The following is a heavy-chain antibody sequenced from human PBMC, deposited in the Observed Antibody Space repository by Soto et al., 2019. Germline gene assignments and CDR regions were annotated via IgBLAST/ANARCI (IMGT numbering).Heavy chain of an antibody. CDR1: GGTFSSYA. J-gene: IGHJ5*02. CDR2: IIPIFGTA. D-gene: IGHD2-2*01. CDR3: ARDALRVLVPAAQNWFDP. V-gene: IGHV1-69*13. Sequence: ASVKVSCKASGGTFSSYAISRVRQAPGQGLEWMGGIIPIFGTANYAQKFQGRVTITADESTSTAYMELSSLRSEDTAVYYCARDALRVLVPAAQNWFDPWGQGTLVTV.